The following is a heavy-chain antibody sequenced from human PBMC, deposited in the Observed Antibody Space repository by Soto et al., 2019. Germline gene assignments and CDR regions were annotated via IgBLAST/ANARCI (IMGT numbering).Heavy chain of an antibody. V-gene: IGHV1-69*13. Sequence: GASVKVSCKASGGTFSSYAISWVQQAPGQGLEWMGGIIPIFGTANYAQKFQGRVTITADESTSTAYMELSSLRSEDTAVYYCARSLRYYDFWSGPYYYYGMDVWGQGTTVTVSS. D-gene: IGHD3-3*01. CDR3: ARSLRYYDFWSGPYYYYGMDV. J-gene: IGHJ6*02. CDR1: GGTFSSYA. CDR2: IIPIFGTA.